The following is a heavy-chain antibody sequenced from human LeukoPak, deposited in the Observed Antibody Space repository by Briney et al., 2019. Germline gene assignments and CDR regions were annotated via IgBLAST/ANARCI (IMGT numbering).Heavy chain of an antibody. V-gene: IGHV4-39*07. CDR3: AREDSGDNWFDP. Sequence: SETLSLTCTVSGGSISSSSYYWGWIRQPPGKGLEWIGSIYYSGSTYYNPSLKSRVTISVDTSKNQFSPKLSSVTAADTAVYYCAREDSGDNWFDPWGQGTLVTVSS. CDR1: GGSISSSSYY. CDR2: IYYSGST. D-gene: IGHD4-17*01. J-gene: IGHJ5*02.